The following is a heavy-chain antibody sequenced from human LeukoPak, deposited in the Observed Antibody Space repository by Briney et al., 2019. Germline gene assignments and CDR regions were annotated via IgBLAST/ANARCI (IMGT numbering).Heavy chain of an antibody. D-gene: IGHD6-19*01. CDR2: INPSGGST. CDR3: ARGISEYSSGWLPYFDY. Sequence: ASVKVSCKASGYTFTSYYMHWVRQAPGQGLEWMGIINPSGGSTSYAQKFRGRVTMTRDTSTSTVYMELSSLRSEDTAVYYCARGISEYSSGWLPYFDYWGQGTLVTVSS. V-gene: IGHV1-46*01. CDR1: GYTFTSYY. J-gene: IGHJ4*02.